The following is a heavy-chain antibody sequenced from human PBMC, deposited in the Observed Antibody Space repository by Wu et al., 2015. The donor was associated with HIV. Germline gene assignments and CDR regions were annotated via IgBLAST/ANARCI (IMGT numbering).Heavy chain of an antibody. J-gene: IGHJ6*02. D-gene: IGHD3-22*01. Sequence: QVQLVQSGAEVKKPGASVKVSCKTSGYTFTDYDINWVRQASGQGLEWMGYINPNTGNTGYAQKFQDRVIMTRNTSINTAYMELSRLTSEDTAVYYCAGGYSSGHDYYGLDVWGQGTTVIVSS. V-gene: IGHV1-8*01. CDR2: INPNTGNT. CDR1: GYTFTDYD. CDR3: AGGYSSGHDYYGLDV.